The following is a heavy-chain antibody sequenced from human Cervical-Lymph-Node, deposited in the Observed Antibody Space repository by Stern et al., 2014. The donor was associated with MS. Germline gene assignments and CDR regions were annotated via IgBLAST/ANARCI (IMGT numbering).Heavy chain of an antibody. Sequence: VHLVESGGGVVQPGRSLRLSCAASGFTFSSYGMHWVRQAPGKGLEWVAVLRYDGSNKYYADSVKGRFTISRDNSKNTLYLQMNSLRAEDTAVYYCARDHRARYYYDSSDIWGQGTMVTVSS. CDR2: LRYDGSNK. CDR3: ARDHRARYYYDSSDI. J-gene: IGHJ3*02. CDR1: GFTFSSYG. D-gene: IGHD3-22*01. V-gene: IGHV3-33*01.